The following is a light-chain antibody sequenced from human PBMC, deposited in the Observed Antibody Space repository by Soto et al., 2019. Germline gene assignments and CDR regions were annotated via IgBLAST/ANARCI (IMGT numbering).Light chain of an antibody. V-gene: IGKV3-20*01. CDR1: QSFSSSY. CDR3: QHYGSALFT. Sequence: EIVLTQSPGTLSLSPGERATLSCRASQSFSSSYLAWYQQTPGQAPRLLIYGASSRATGIPDRFRGSGSGTDFTLTISSLEPEDFAAYYCQHYGSALFTFGPGTKVDVK. J-gene: IGKJ3*01. CDR2: GAS.